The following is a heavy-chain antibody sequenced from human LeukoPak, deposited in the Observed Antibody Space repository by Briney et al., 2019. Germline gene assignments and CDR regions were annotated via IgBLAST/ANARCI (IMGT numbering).Heavy chain of an antibody. CDR2: IWYDGSNK. D-gene: IGHD2-15*01. CDR3: ARDGGVGYCSGGRCYVPLEY. J-gene: IGHJ4*02. CDR1: GLTFSSYG. Sequence: PGRSLRLSCAASGLTFSSYGMHWVRQAPGKGLEWVAVIWYDGSNKYYADSVKGRFTISRDNSKDALYLQMNSLRAEDTAVYYCARDGGVGYCSGGRCYVPLEYWGQGTLVTVSS. V-gene: IGHV3-33*01.